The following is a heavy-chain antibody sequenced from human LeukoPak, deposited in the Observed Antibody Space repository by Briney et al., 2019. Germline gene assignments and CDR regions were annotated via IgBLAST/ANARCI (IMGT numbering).Heavy chain of an antibody. CDR2: ISGSGGGT. CDR3: AAPSYVRGATSVKDGMEV. D-gene: IGHD3-10*02. J-gene: IGHJ6*02. V-gene: IGHV3-23*01. Sequence: PGGSLRLSCAASGFIFSSYDMTWVRQAPGKGLEWVSGISGSGGGTYYADFVKGRFTISRDNSKNTVYLQMNRLRAEDTAVYYCAAPSYVRGATSVKDGMEVWGQGTTVTVSS. CDR1: GFIFSSYD.